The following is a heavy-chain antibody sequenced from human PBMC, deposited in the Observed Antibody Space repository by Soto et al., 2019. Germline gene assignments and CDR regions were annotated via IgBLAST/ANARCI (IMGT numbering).Heavy chain of an antibody. J-gene: IGHJ4*02. CDR2: ITSDTNTI. CDR3: ARSVEGHFDY. Sequence: EVQLVESGGGLVQPGGSLRLTCVASGFPLRIYRWNWVARAPGKGLEWSSYITSDTNTIKYADSVKGRFTISRDNAKNLVYLQMNSLRDEDTAVYFCARSVEGHFDYWGQGTVVTVSS. D-gene: IGHD6-19*01. V-gene: IGHV3-48*02. CDR1: GFPLRIYR.